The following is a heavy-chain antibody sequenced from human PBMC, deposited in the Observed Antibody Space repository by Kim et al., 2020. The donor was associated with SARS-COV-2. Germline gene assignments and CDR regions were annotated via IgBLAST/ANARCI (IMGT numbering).Heavy chain of an antibody. CDR3: ARVNSSGSGWFDP. D-gene: IGHD6-19*01. Sequence: SQTLSLTCVISGDSISSNSVTWNWIRQSPSRGLEWLGRTYYRSKWFFDYAMSMRSRITFNPDTSKNQLSLQMNSVTPEDTAVYFCARVNSSGSGWFDPWGQGTLVTVSS. V-gene: IGHV6-1*01. J-gene: IGHJ5*02. CDR2: TYYRSKWFF. CDR1: GDSISSNSVT.